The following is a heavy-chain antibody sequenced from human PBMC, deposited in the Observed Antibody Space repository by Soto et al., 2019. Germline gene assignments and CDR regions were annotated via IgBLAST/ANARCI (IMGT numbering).Heavy chain of an antibody. D-gene: IGHD5-12*01. CDR2: IYSGGST. CDR3: ARDPGYDYYGTEAYGMDV. V-gene: IGHV3-53*01. CDR1: GLTVGDHY. J-gene: IGHJ6*02. Sequence: GGSLSLSCAASGLTVGDHYRSWVRQAPGKGLEWVSVIYSGGSTYYADSVKGRFTISRDNSKNTLYLQMNSLRAEDTAVYYCARDPGYDYYGTEAYGMDVWGQGTTVTVSS.